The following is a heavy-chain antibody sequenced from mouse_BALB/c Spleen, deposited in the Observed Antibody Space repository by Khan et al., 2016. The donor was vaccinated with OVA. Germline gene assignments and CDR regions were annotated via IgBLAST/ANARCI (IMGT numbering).Heavy chain of an antibody. J-gene: IGHJ3*01. Sequence: VQLQQSGAELARPGTSVKLSCKASGYTFTDYNINWVKQRTGQGLEWIGEIYPGSGNTYYSEKFKGKATMTADKSSSTAYMQLSSQTYEDSAVYFCERDWGAWFPYWGQGTLVTVSA. V-gene: IGHV1-77*01. CDR2: IYPGSGNT. CDR1: GYTFTDYN. CDR3: ERDWGAWFPY.